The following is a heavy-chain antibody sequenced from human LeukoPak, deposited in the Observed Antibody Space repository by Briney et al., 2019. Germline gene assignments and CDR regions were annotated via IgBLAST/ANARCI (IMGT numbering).Heavy chain of an antibody. CDR1: GGSISSYY. D-gene: IGHD6-19*01. Sequence: SETLSLTCTVSGGSISSYYWSWIRQPPGKGLEWIGYIHYSGSTNYNPSLKSRVTISVDTSKNQFSLKLSSVTAADTAVYYCARDVGKQWLTTYYYYGMDVWGQGTTVTVSS. CDR3: ARDVGKQWLTTYYYYGMDV. J-gene: IGHJ6*02. CDR2: IHYSGST. V-gene: IGHV4-59*01.